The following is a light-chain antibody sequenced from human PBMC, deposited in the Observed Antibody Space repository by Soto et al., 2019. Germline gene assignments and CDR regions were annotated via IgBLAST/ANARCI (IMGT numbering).Light chain of an antibody. Sequence: QSVLTQPASVSGSPGQSITISCTGTSSDVGAYNYVSWYQQHPGKAPKLVIFEFSNRPSGVSDRFSGSKSGKTASLTISGLHAEDEAEYYCSSYTTTSTPFVFGTGTKVTVL. CDR3: SSYTTTSTPFV. CDR2: EFS. V-gene: IGLV2-14*01. J-gene: IGLJ1*01. CDR1: SSDVGAYNY.